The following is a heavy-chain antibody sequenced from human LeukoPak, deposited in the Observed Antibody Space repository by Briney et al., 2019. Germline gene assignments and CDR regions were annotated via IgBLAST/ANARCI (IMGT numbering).Heavy chain of an antibody. D-gene: IGHD6-19*01. CDR1: GYSFSTYW. V-gene: IGHV5-51*01. CDR3: ASAQYSSGSVYYFDY. CDR2: IYPADSDT. Sequence: GGSLQISCKGSGYSFSTYWIGWVRQLPGKGLEWMGIIYPADSDTRYSPSFQGQVTIPADKSISTAYLQWDTLRASDTAMYYCASAQYSSGSVYYFDYWGQGTLVTVSS. J-gene: IGHJ4*02.